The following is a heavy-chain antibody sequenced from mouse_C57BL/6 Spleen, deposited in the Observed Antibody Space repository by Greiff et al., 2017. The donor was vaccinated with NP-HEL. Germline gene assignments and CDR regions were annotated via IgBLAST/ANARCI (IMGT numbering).Heavy chain of an antibody. Sequence: VQLQQSGAELVRPGTSVKVSCKASGYAFTNYLIEWVKQRPGQGLEWIGVINPGSGGTNYNEKFKGKATLTADTSSSTAYMQLSSLTSEDSAVYSCARSGSLSTYYIDYWGQGTTLTVSS. CDR1: GYAFTNYL. CDR3: ARSGSLSTYYIDY. D-gene: IGHD6-2*01. V-gene: IGHV1-54*01. CDR2: INPGSGGT. J-gene: IGHJ2*01.